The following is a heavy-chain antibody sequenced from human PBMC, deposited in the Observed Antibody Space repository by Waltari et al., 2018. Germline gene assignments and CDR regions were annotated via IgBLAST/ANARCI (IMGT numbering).Heavy chain of an antibody. CDR3: AKDSGNWGYAFDI. CDR2: IRFEASGE. V-gene: IGHV3-30*02. Sequence: QVQLVESGGGVVQPGGSLRLSCTASGFNFGRNGMHWVRQAPGKGLEWVALIRFEASGENYADSVKGRFTSSRDNSKNTLHLQMNSLRGDDTAVYYCAKDSGNWGYAFDIWGQGTKVTVSS. CDR1: GFNFGRNG. J-gene: IGHJ3*02. D-gene: IGHD7-27*01.